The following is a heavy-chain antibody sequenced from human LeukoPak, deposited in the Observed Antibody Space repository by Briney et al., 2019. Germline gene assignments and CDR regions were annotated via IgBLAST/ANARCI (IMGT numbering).Heavy chain of an antibody. D-gene: IGHD2-8*01. CDR3: ARGGGCTNGVCYTTYYYYMDV. CDR1: GFTFSDYY. V-gene: IGHV3-11*04. CDR2: ISSSGSTI. Sequence: GGSLRLSCAASGFTFSDYYMSWIRQAPGKGLEWVSYISSSGSTIYYADSVKGRFTISRDNAKSSLYLQMNSLRAEDTAVYYCARGGGCTNGVCYTTYYYYMDVWGKGTTVTVSS. J-gene: IGHJ6*03.